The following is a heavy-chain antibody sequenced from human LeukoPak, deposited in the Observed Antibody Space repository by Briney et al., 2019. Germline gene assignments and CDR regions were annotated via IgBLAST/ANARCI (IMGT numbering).Heavy chain of an antibody. CDR1: GYTFTSYD. Sequence: GASVKVSCKASGYTFTSYDINWVRQATGQGLEWMGWMNPNSGNTNYAQKLQGRVTMTTDTSTSTAYMELRSLRSDDTAVYYCARGPSIAVAGTDYWGQGTLVTVSA. CDR2: MNPNSGNT. J-gene: IGHJ4*02. CDR3: ARGPSIAVAGTDY. V-gene: IGHV1-18*01. D-gene: IGHD6-19*01.